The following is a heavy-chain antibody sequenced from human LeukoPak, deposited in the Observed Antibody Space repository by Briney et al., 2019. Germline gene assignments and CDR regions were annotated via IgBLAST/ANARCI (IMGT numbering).Heavy chain of an antibody. CDR1: GYTFTSYD. V-gene: IGHV1-8*01. CDR3: ARDDLAAAGASSP. CDR2: MSPNSGKT. J-gene: IGHJ2*01. Sequence: ASVKVSCKASGYTFTSYDINWVRQATGQVLEWMGWMSPNSGKTGYAQKFQGRVTMTRDTSISTVYMELSSLRSEDTAVYYCARDDLAAAGASSPWGRGTLVTVSS. D-gene: IGHD6-13*01.